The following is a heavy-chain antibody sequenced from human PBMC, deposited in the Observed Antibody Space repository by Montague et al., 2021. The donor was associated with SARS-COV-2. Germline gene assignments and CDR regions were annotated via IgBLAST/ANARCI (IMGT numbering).Heavy chain of an antibody. CDR2: IYYSGST. J-gene: IGHJ2*01. CDR3: ARHYYDSSGYYSPWYFDL. CDR1: GGSISSSSYY. Sequence: SETLSLTCTVSGGSISSSSYYWGWIRQPPGKGLEWIGSIYYSGSTYYNPSLKSRVTISVDTSENQFSLKLSSATAAGTAVYYCARHYYDSSGYYSPWYFDLWGRGTLVTVSS. D-gene: IGHD3-22*01. V-gene: IGHV4-39*01.